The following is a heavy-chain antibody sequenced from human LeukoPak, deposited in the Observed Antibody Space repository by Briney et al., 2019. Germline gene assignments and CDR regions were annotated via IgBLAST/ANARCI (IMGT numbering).Heavy chain of an antibody. D-gene: IGHD6-19*01. CDR1: GFSFSNYS. Sequence: GGSLRLSCAASGFSFSNYSMHWVRQTPGKGLEWVAVISYDGSNKYYADSVKGRFTISRDNSKNTLYLQMNSLRAEDTAEYYCAKDSNGWYQRGSNYFDYWGQGTLVTVSS. V-gene: IGHV3-30*18. CDR3: AKDSNGWYQRGSNYFDY. J-gene: IGHJ4*02. CDR2: ISYDGSNK.